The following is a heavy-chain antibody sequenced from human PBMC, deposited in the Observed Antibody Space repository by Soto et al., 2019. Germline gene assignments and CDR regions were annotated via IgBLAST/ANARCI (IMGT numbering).Heavy chain of an antibody. V-gene: IGHV3-23*01. Sequence: GGSLRLSCAASGFIFSTYAMNWVRQAPGKGLEWVSAITSSGGGTYYAESVRGRFTISRDNSINTLYLQMSSLRPEDTAVYYCAYPRGYGVFDAVDIWGQGTMVTVSS. CDR2: ITSSGGGT. CDR1: GFIFSTYA. J-gene: IGHJ3*02. D-gene: IGHD4-17*01. CDR3: AYPRGYGVFDAVDI.